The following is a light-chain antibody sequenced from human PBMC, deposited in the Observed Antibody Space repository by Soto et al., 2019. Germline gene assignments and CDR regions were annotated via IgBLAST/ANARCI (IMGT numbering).Light chain of an antibody. CDR3: QQYSNWHPWT. Sequence: IVMTQSPATLSVSPGDTATLSCRASQSLGGNLAWYQQKPGQAPRLLIFRASSRANGVPARFSASGSGTDFTLTIRGLQSEDFAVYYCQQYSNWHPWTFGPGTKVDI. CDR1: QSLGGN. V-gene: IGKV3-15*01. J-gene: IGKJ1*01. CDR2: RAS.